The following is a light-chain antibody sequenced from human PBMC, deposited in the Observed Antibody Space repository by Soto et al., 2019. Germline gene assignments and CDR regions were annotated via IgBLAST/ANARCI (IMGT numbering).Light chain of an antibody. V-gene: IGLV2-14*01. Sequence: QSALTQPASVSGSPGQSITISCTGTSSDVGGYNYVSWYQQHPGKALKLMIYEVSNRPSGVSNRFSGSKSGNTASLTISGLQAEDEADYYCSSYTSSSTPYVFGTGTQLTVL. CDR2: EVS. J-gene: IGLJ1*01. CDR1: SSDVGGYNY. CDR3: SSYTSSSTPYV.